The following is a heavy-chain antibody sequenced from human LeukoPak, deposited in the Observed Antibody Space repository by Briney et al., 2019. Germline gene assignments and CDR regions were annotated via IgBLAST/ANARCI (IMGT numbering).Heavy chain of an antibody. J-gene: IGHJ4*02. CDR1: GYTFTRYY. V-gene: IGHV1-46*01. D-gene: IGHD2-15*01. CDR2: INPSDGGT. CDR3: ARVGEYCSGGSCYSHY. Sequence: ASVKVSCKASGYTFTRYYMHWVRQAPGQGLEWMGVINPSDGGTSYAQKFQGRVTMTRDTSTSTVYMELSGLRSEDTAVYYCARVGEYCSGGSCYSHYWGQGTLVTVSS.